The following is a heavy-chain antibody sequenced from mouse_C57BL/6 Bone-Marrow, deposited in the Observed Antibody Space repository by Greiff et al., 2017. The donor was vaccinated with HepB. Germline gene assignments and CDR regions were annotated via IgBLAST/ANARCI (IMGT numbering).Heavy chain of an antibody. CDR3: ARRDPAWFAY. CDR1: GYTFTDYY. J-gene: IGHJ3*01. CDR2: INPNNGGT. D-gene: IGHD3-3*01. Sequence: VQLQQSGPELVKPGASVKISCKASGYTFTDYYMNWVKQSHGKSLEWIGDINPNNGGTSYNQKFKGKATLTVDKSSSTAYMELRSLTSEDSAVYYCARRDPAWFAYWGQGTLVTVSA. V-gene: IGHV1-26*01.